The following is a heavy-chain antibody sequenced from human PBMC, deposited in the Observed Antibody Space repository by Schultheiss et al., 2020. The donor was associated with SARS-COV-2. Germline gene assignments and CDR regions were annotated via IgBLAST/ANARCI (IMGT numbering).Heavy chain of an antibody. V-gene: IGHV3-30*03. Sequence: GGSLRLSCAVSGSTFSSYGMHWVRQAPGKGLEWVAVISYDGSNKYYADSVKGRFTISRDNSKNTLYLQMGSLRAEDMAVYYCARVGVDPAFDCWGQGTLVTVSS. J-gene: IGHJ4*02. CDR3: ARVGVDPAFDC. CDR1: GSTFSSYG. D-gene: IGHD5-18*01. CDR2: ISYDGSNK.